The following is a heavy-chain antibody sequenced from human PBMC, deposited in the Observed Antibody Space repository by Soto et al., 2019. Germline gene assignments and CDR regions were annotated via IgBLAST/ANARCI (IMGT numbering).Heavy chain of an antibody. V-gene: IGHV3-48*01. Sequence: GGSLRLSCAASGFTFSSYSMNWVRQAPGKGLEWVSYISSSSSTIYYADSVKGRFTISRDNAKNSLYLQMNSLRAEDTAVYYCAALHEDYTIFISRPPRGLKQPRPGLDVWGKGTTVTVSS. D-gene: IGHD3-9*01. CDR3: AALHEDYTIFISRPPRGLKQPRPGLDV. CDR1: GFTFSSYS. J-gene: IGHJ6*04. CDR2: ISSSSSTI.